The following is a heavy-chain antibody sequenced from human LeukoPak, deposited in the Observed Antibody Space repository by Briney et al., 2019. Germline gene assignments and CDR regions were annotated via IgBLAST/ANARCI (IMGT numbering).Heavy chain of an antibody. CDR1: GFTFSAYN. CDR2: ISGSSYNI. V-gene: IGHV3-21*01. CDR3: ARDHPSYCGGDCPNDY. Sequence: GGSLRLSCAASGFTFSAYNMNWVRQAPGKGLERVSAISGSSYNIYYADSVKGRFTISRDNAKNSLYLQMNSLRAEDTAVYYCARDHPSYCGGDCPNDYWGQGTLVTVSS. D-gene: IGHD2-21*02. J-gene: IGHJ4*02.